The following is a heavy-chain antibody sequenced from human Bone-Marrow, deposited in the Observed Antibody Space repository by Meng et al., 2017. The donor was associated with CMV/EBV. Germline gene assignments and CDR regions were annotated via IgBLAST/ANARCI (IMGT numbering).Heavy chain of an antibody. D-gene: IGHD2-2*02. CDR2: IYYSGST. CDR3: ARTYCSSTRCYRGYFQH. CDR1: GGSISSYY. Sequence: SETLSLTCTVSGGSISSYYWSWIRQPPGKGLEWIGYIYYSGSTNYNPSLKSRVTISVDTSKNQFSLKLSSVTAADTAVYYCARTYCSSTRCYRGYFQHCGQGTLITVSS. V-gene: IGHV4-59*01. J-gene: IGHJ1*01.